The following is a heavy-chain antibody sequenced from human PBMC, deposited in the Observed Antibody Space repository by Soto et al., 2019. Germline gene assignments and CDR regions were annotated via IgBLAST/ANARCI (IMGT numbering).Heavy chain of an antibody. CDR1: GGSISGSIYY. V-gene: IGHV4-39*01. J-gene: IGHJ5*02. D-gene: IGHD2-2*02. CDR2: IYYSGST. Sequence: PSETLSLTCTVSGGSISGSIYYWGWIRQPPGKGLEWIGSIYYSGSTYYNPSLKSRVTISVDTSKNQFSLKLSSVTAADTAVYYCARLNVVPAAIGLDPWGQGTLVTVSS. CDR3: ARLNVVPAAIGLDP.